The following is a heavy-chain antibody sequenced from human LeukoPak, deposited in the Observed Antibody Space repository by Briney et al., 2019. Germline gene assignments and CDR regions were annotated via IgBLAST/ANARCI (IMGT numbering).Heavy chain of an antibody. Sequence: GASVKVSCKASGYTFTSYYKHWVRQAPGQGLEWMGWINAGNGNTKYSQKFQGRVTITRDTSASTAYMELSSLRSEDTAVYYCASVYGSGSPSAYNWFDPWGQGTLVTVSS. CDR1: GYTFTSYY. CDR2: INAGNGNT. CDR3: ASVYGSGSPSAYNWFDP. V-gene: IGHV1-3*01. D-gene: IGHD3-10*01. J-gene: IGHJ5*02.